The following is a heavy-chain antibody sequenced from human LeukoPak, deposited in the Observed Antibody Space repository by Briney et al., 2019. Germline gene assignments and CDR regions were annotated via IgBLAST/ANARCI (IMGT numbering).Heavy chain of an antibody. CDR1: GGSISSSSYY. Sequence: SETLSLTCTVSGGSISSSSYYWGWIRQPPGKGLEWIGSIYYSGSTYYNPSLKGRVTISVDTSKNQFSLKLSSVTAADTAVYYCARYDNWNYYMDVWGKGTTVTVSS. J-gene: IGHJ6*03. V-gene: IGHV4-39*01. CDR3: ARYDNWNYYMDV. CDR2: IYYSGST. D-gene: IGHD1-20*01.